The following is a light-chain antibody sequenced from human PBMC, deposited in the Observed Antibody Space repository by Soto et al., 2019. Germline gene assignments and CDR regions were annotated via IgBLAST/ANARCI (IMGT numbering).Light chain of an antibody. V-gene: IGLV1-47*01. Sequence: QSVLTQPPSASGTPGQRVTISCFGSSANIGSDYVYWYQQLPGAAPKLLIYRNNQRPSRVPDRFSGSKSGTSASLAISGLRSEDEADYYCATWDESLSGRVFGGGTKLTVL. CDR1: SANIGSDY. J-gene: IGLJ3*02. CDR2: RNN. CDR3: ATWDESLSGRV.